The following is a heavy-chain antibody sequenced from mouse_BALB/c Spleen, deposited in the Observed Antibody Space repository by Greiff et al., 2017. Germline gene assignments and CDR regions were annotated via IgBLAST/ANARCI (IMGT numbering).Heavy chain of an antibody. CDR2: ISSGGSYT. Sequence: EGQLVESGGGLVKPGGSLKLSCAASGFTFSSYAVSWVRQTPEKRLEWVATISSGGSYTYYPDSVKGRFTISRDNAKNTLYLQMSSLRSEDTAMYYCARGGNYDYWGQGTTLTVSS. J-gene: IGHJ2*01. V-gene: IGHV5-9-3*01. CDR3: ARGGNYDY. CDR1: GFTFSSYA. D-gene: IGHD2-1*01.